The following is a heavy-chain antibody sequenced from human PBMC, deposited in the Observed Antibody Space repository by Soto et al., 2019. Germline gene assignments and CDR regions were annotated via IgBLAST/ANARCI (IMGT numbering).Heavy chain of an antibody. D-gene: IGHD2-2*02. CDR3: ARSKRCSSTSCYRGYYYYGMDV. CDR1: GGTFSSYA. V-gene: IGHV1-69*01. CDR2: IIPIFGTA. Sequence: QVQLVQSGAEVKKPGSSVKVPCKASGGTFSSYAISWVRQAPGQGLEWMGGIIPIFGTANYAQKFQGRVTITADESTSTAYMELSSLRSEDTAVYYCARSKRCSSTSCYRGYYYYGMDVWGQGTTVTVSS. J-gene: IGHJ6*02.